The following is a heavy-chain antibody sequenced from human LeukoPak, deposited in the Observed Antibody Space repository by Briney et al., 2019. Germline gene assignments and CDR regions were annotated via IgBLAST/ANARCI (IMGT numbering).Heavy chain of an antibody. CDR1: GYTFTGYY. CDR3: ARDLFPYYYYYYMDV. V-gene: IGHV1-2*02. CDR2: INPNSGGT. Sequence: GASVKVSCKASGYTFTGYYMHWVRQAPGQGLEWMGWINPNSGGTNYAQKFQGRVTMTRDTSISTAYMELSRLRSDDTAVYYCARDLFPYYYYYYMDVWGKGTTVTVSS. D-gene: IGHD3-3*01. J-gene: IGHJ6*03.